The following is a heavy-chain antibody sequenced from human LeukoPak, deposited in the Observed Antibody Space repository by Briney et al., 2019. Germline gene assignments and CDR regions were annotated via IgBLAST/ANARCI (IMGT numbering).Heavy chain of an antibody. CDR2: IYYSGST. Sequence: SETLSLTCTVSGGSISTDASYWAWLRQPPGTGLEWIGSIYYSGSTYYSSSLKSRVTLSVDTSKNQFSLKMSSVTAADTAVFYCARLFSRGWEYHFGLDVWGQGTTVTVS. V-gene: IGHV4-39*01. CDR1: GGSISTDASY. J-gene: IGHJ6*02. CDR3: ARLFSRGWEYHFGLDV. D-gene: IGHD6-19*01.